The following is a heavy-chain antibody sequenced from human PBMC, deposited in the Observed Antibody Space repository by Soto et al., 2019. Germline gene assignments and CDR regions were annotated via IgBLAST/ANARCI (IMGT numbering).Heavy chain of an antibody. D-gene: IGHD3-3*01. CDR2: IYYSGST. CDR1: GGSISSYY. CDR3: ARRGYDFWSGYSPFGGYYMDV. J-gene: IGHJ6*03. V-gene: IGHV4-59*01. Sequence: SETLSLTCTVSGGSISSYYWSWIRQPPGKGLEWIGYIYYSGSTNYNPSLKSRVTISVDTSKNQFSLKLSSVTAADTAVYYCARRGYDFWSGYSPFGGYYMDVWGKGTTVTVSS.